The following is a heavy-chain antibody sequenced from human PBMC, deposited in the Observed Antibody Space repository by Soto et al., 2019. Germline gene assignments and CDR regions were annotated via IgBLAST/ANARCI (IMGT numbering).Heavy chain of an antibody. D-gene: IGHD3-10*01. V-gene: IGHV1-18*01. J-gene: IGHJ4*02. CDR2: ISAHNGNT. CDR3: ARGRYGEY. Sequence: QVHLVQSGAEMKKPGASVKVSCKGSGYAFTTYGITWVRQAPGQGLEWMGWISAHNGNTNYAQKLQGRVTVTRATSTSTAYMELRSLRSDDTAVYYCARGRYGEYWGQGALVTVSS. CDR1: GYAFTTYG.